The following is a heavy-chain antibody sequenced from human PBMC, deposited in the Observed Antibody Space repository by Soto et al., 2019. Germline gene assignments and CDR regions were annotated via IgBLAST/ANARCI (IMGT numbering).Heavy chain of an antibody. CDR3: ARGRHWLDY. CDR1: GGSISSSDY. D-gene: IGHD6-19*01. Sequence: PSETLSLTCTVSGGSISSSDYWGWIRQPPGKGLEWIGSIYYSGSTYYNPSLTSPVTISVDTSKNQFSLKLSSVTAADTAVYYCARGRHWLDYWGQGTLVTVSS. CDR2: IYYSGST. J-gene: IGHJ4*02. V-gene: IGHV4-39*07.